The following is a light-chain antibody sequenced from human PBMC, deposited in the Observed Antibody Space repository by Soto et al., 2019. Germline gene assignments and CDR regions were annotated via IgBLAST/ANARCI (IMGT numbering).Light chain of an antibody. J-gene: IGLJ1*01. CDR3: CAYAGSYTYV. V-gene: IGLV2-11*01. Sequence: QSVLTQPRSVSGSPGQSVTISWTGTSSDVGSSNYVSWYQQHPGKVPKLMIYDVSKRPSGVPDRFSGSKSDNTASLTISGLQAEDEADYYCCAYAGSYTYVFGTGTKVTVL. CDR1: SSDVGSSNY. CDR2: DVS.